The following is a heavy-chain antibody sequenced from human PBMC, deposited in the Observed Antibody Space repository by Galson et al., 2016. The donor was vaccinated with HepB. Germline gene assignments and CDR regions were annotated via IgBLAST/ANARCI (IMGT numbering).Heavy chain of an antibody. CDR3: ARQTTFGVVTYFDL. CDR2: IAHNGRT. J-gene: IGHJ4*02. Sequence: ETLSLTCTISGGSIRNYFWSWIRQPPGKGLEWIGYIAHNGRTNYNPSLKSRVIISMDTSKNYFSLRLSSVAAADTAVYYCARQTTFGVVTYFDLWGQGTLVTVSS. D-gene: IGHD3-3*01. CDR1: GGSIRNYF. V-gene: IGHV4-59*01.